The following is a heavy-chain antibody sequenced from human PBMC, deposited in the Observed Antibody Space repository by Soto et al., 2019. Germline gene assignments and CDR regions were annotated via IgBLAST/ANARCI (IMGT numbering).Heavy chain of an antibody. Sequence: PGGSLRLSCAASGFTFSDHYMDWGRQAPGKGLEWVGRSRNKANSYSTEYAASVKGRFTISRDESKNSLYLQMNSLKTEDTAVYYCARFSGSYTRGLDYWGQGTLVTVSS. CDR2: SRNKANSYST. CDR3: ARFSGSYTRGLDY. J-gene: IGHJ4*02. V-gene: IGHV3-72*01. D-gene: IGHD1-26*01. CDR1: GFTFSDHY.